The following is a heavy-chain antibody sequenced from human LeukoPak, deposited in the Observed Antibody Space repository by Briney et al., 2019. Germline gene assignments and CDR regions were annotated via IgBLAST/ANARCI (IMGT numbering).Heavy chain of an antibody. Sequence: PSETLSLTCAVYGGSFSGYYWSWIRQPPGKGLEWIGEINHSGSTNYNPSLKSRVTISVDTSKNQFSLKLSSVTAADTAVYYCARAVVVVAATPGDAFDIWGQGTMVTVSS. J-gene: IGHJ3*02. CDR1: GGSFSGYY. CDR3: ARAVVVVAATPGDAFDI. CDR2: INHSGST. D-gene: IGHD2-15*01. V-gene: IGHV4-34*01.